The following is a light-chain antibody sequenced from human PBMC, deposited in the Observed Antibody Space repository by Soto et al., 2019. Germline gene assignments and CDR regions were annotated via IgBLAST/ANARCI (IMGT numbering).Light chain of an antibody. J-gene: IGKJ2*01. CDR3: QQYNNWPRMYT. CDR1: QSVSSN. CDR2: GAS. V-gene: IGKV3-15*01. Sequence: EIVMTQSPATLSVSPGERATLSCRASQSVSSNLAWYQQKPGQAPRLLIYGASTRATGIPARFSGSGSGTAFTLTISSLQSEDCAVYYCQQYNNWPRMYTFGQGTKLEIK.